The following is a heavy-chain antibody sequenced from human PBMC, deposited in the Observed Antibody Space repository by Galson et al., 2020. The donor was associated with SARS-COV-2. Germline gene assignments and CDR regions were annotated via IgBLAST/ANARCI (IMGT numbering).Heavy chain of an antibody. CDR2: IAHDGGIK. V-gene: IGHV3-30*04. D-gene: IGHD1-26*01. Sequence: GGSLRLSCAASGFTFTNYAIHWVRQAPGKGLEWVAVIAHDGGIKVYADSVKGRFTISRDNSENMLFLQINSLRVDDTAVYYCARDVSGGASDIWGQGTMVTVSS. CDR1: GFTFTNYA. J-gene: IGHJ3*02. CDR3: ARDVSGGASDI.